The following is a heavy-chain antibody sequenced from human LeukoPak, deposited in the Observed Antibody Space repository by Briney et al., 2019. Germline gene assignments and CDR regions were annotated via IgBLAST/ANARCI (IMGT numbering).Heavy chain of an antibody. Sequence: PGRSLRLSCAAYGFSFSTYGMHWVRQAPGKRLESVAVIWHDGSHQYYADSVKDRFTISRDMSNNTLYLQMNNQRVDDTALYYCARDLGLRYGSGAYRFDPWGQGTQVIVSS. V-gene: IGHV3-33*08. J-gene: IGHJ5*02. CDR1: GFSFSTYG. CDR2: IWHDGSHQ. D-gene: IGHD3-10*01. CDR3: ARDLGLRYGSGAYRFDP.